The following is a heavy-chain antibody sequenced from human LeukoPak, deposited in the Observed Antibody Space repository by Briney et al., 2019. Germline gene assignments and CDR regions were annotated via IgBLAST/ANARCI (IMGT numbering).Heavy chain of an antibody. CDR1: GFTFSSYA. V-gene: IGHV3-30-3*01. J-gene: IGHJ6*02. Sequence: GRSLRLSCAASGFTFSSYAMHWVRQAPGKGLEWVAVISYDGSNKYYADSVKGRFTISRDNSKNTLYLQMNSLRAEDTAVYYCAWSLLHYYGSGSYYSGMDVWGQGTTVTVSS. CDR3: AWSLLHYYGSGSYYSGMDV. CDR2: ISYDGSNK. D-gene: IGHD3-10*01.